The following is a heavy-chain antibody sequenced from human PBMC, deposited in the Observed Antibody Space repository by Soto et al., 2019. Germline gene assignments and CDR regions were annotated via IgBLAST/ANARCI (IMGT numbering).Heavy chain of an antibody. CDR1: GYIFSNYN. V-gene: IGHV1-8*01. Sequence: QVQLVQSGAEVKKPGASVKVSCKASGYIFSNYNINWVRQATGQGPEWMGWMNPNSGETGYAQNFKGRVTMTRDSSTTTAYMELGSLTSEDTAIYYCARGARGTYQPNWFDPWGQGTLVTVSS. J-gene: IGHJ5*02. CDR3: ARGARGTYQPNWFDP. CDR2: MNPNSGET.